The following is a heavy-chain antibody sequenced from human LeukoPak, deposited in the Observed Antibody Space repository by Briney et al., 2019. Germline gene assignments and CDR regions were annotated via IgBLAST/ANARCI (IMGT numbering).Heavy chain of an antibody. J-gene: IGHJ5*02. CDR2: IRAGGGST. D-gene: IGHD3-10*01. V-gene: IGHV3-23*01. CDR1: GFTFSSYW. Sequence: PGGSLRLSCAASGFTFSSYWMHWVRQAPGKGLEWVSGIRAGGGSTNFADSVRGRFTLATDNSKNTLHLQMNSLRAEDAAIYYCAKDGGSGMGFDPWGQGTLVTVSS. CDR3: AKDGGSGMGFDP.